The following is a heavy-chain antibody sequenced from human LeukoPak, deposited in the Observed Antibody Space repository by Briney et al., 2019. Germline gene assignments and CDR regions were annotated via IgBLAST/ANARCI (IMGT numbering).Heavy chain of an antibody. D-gene: IGHD3-22*01. J-gene: IGHJ6*02. CDR3: ARSAEISGYWPKVVVDV. Sequence: ASVKVSCKASGYTFNNYDINWVRQATGQGLEWMGWMKPNTGKTGYAQNFQGRVTMTSNTSISTAYMELSSLRSDDAAVYYCARSAEISGYWPKVVVDVWGQGTTVTVSS. CDR1: GYTFNNYD. CDR2: MKPNTGKT. V-gene: IGHV1-8*01.